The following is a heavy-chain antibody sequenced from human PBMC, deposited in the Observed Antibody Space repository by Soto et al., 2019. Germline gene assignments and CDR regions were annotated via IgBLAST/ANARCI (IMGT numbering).Heavy chain of an antibody. Sequence: QVQLVQSGAEVKKPGASVKVSCKASGYTFIHYYIHWVRQAPGQGLEWTAIINPNGGSTNYAQKFRGRVTVTSDTSTTTVSMELNSLGFDDTAVYFCARSLLQGDFWGQGTLVTVSS. J-gene: IGHJ4*02. CDR2: INPNGGST. V-gene: IGHV1-46*01. D-gene: IGHD2-21*01. CDR3: ARSLLQGDF. CDR1: GYTFIHYY.